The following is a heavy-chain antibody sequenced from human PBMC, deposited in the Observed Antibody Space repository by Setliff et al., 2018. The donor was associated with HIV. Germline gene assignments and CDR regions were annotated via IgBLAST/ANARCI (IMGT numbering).Heavy chain of an antibody. J-gene: IGHJ4*02. Sequence: SETLSLTCSVTGASTSDNIYYWGWIRHSPGKGLEWIASAHYSGAIFYNPSLKSRVTMSVDTSGSRFSLKLTSVTAADTAVYYCARPSFGIGGGTNFDSWGRGTLVTVSS. CDR3: ARPSFGIGGGTNFDS. D-gene: IGHD3-3*01. CDR1: GASTSDNIYY. CDR2: AHYSGAI. V-gene: IGHV4-39*02.